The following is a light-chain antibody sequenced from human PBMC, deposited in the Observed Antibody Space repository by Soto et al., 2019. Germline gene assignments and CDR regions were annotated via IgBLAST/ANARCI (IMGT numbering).Light chain of an antibody. V-gene: IGLV2-14*01. CDR2: DVS. CDR3: SSYTSSSTLV. CDR1: SSDVGGYNY. J-gene: IGLJ2*01. Sequence: QSVLTQPASVSGSPGQSITISCTGTSSDVGGYNYVSWYQQHPGKAPKLMIYDVSNRPSGVSNRFSGSKSGNTASLTISGLKDEDEADYYCSSYTSSSTLVFGGGTKLTVL.